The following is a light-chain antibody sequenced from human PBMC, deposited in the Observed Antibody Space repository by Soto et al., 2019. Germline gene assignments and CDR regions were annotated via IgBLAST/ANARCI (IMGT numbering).Light chain of an antibody. CDR3: SSYTSSMTNV. V-gene: IGLV2-14*03. J-gene: IGLJ1*01. Sequence: QSALTQPASVSGSPGQSITISRTGTSSDVGGYNSVSWYQHHPGKAPKLILYDVGERPSGVSYRFSGSKSGNTASLTNSGIQAAYEADYFCSSYTSSMTNVFRSGTKVTV. CDR1: SSDVGGYNS. CDR2: DVG.